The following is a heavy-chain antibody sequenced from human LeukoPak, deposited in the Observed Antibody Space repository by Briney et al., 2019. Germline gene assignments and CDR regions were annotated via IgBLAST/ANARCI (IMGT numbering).Heavy chain of an antibody. CDR1: GFTFTSYT. D-gene: IGHD3-10*01. CDR3: ARKSLWFKYYDS. J-gene: IGHJ4*02. Sequence: HPGRSLRLSCAASGFTFTSYTMHWVSQAPGKGLEWVAATSYDGTNKYYADSVKGRFTISRDNSKNTLYLEMNSLRAEDTAVYFCARKSLWFKYYDSWGQGMLVTVSS. CDR2: TSYDGTNK. V-gene: IGHV3-30*04.